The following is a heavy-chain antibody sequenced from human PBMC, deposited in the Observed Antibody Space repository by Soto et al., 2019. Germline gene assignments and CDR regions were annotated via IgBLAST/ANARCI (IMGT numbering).Heavy chain of an antibody. CDR3: AKDLVAYYDSSGPSDAFDI. D-gene: IGHD3-22*01. V-gene: IGHV3-23*01. J-gene: IGHJ3*02. CDR1: GFTFSSYA. CDR2: ISGSGGST. Sequence: GGSLRLSCAASGFTFSSYAMSWVRQAPGKGLEWVSAISGSGGSTYYADSVKGRFTISRDNSKNTLYLQMNSLKAEDTAVYYCAKDLVAYYDSSGPSDAFDIWGQGTMVTVSS.